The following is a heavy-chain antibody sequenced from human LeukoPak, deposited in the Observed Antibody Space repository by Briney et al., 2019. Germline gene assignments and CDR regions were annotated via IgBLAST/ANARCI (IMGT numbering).Heavy chain of an antibody. CDR3: AGVRSTVGWRSFDY. J-gene: IGHJ4*02. V-gene: IGHV4-59*08. CDR1: GSISSYY. CDR2: SYYTGSP. D-gene: IGHD4-23*01. Sequence: PSETLSLTCTVSGSISSYYWSWIRQAPGKGLEGIGHSYYTGSPNYNPSLKSRVTISVDTPNNQFSLKLSSVTAADTAVYYCAGVRSTVGWRSFDYWGQGILVTVSS.